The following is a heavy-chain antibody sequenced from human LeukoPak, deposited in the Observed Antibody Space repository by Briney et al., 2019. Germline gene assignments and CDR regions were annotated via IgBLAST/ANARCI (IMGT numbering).Heavy chain of an antibody. CDR1: GYTFTGYY. J-gene: IGHJ4*02. D-gene: IGHD3-22*01. Sequence: GASVTVSCKASGYTFTGYYMRWVRQDPGQGLKWMGRINPNRGRTNYAQKFQGRVTITRDTSISTAYMELRRLRSDDTAVYYCSRDYCDGSGYCSLWGQATLVAGS. CDR2: INPNRGRT. CDR3: SRDYCDGSGYCSL. V-gene: IGHV1-2*06.